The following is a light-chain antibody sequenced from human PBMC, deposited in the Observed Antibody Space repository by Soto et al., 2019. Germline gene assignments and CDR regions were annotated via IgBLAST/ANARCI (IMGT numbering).Light chain of an antibody. CDR1: QSVSSY. CDR2: DAS. Sequence: EIVLTQSPATLSLSPGERATLSCRASQSVSSYLAWYQQKPGQAPRLLIYDASNRATGIPARFSGSGSGTDFPLPFSSLEHKDLAFYYCKQRSNGPFFGGGTKGDIK. CDR3: KQRSNGPF. V-gene: IGKV3-11*01. J-gene: IGKJ4*01.